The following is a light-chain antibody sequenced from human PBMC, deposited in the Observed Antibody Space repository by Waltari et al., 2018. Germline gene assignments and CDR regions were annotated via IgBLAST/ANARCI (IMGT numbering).Light chain of an antibody. Sequence: QSALTQPASLSESPGQTITISCTGTSSDVGAYDYVSWFQQHPAKAPKLIIFEVTKRPSGFSDRSAGSKSANTASLTISGLQAEDEADYYCSSYTSRKTYVFGTGTMVTV. J-gene: IGLJ1*01. CDR2: EVT. CDR1: SSDVGAYDY. V-gene: IGLV2-14*01. CDR3: SSYTSRKTYV.